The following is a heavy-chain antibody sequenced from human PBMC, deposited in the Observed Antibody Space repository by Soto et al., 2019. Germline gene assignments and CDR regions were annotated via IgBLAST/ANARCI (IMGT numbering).Heavy chain of an antibody. V-gene: IGHV4-31*02. CDR1: GGSITRGGSY. CDR3: AREPGV. CDR2: IYYSGST. J-gene: IGHJ4*02. Sequence: SGTLSLTCTVTGGSITRGGSYWSWIRQHPGKGLEWIGYIYYSGSTYYNPSLKSRVTISVDTSKNQFSLKLSSVTAADTAVYYCAREPGVWGQGSLVTVSS. D-gene: IGHD3-10*01.